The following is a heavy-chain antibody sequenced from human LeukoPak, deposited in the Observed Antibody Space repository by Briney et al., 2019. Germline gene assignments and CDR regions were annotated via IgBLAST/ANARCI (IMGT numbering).Heavy chain of an antibody. V-gene: IGHV1-18*01. CDR3: ARSYDILTGYYVGIYYYYMDV. CDR1: GYTFTSYG. Sequence: GASVKVSCKASGYTFTSYGISWVRQAPGQGLEWMGWISAYNGNTNYAQKLQGRVTMTTGTSTSTAYMELRSLRSDDTAVYYCARSYDILTGYYVGIYYYYMDVWGKGTTVTVSS. D-gene: IGHD3-9*01. CDR2: ISAYNGNT. J-gene: IGHJ6*03.